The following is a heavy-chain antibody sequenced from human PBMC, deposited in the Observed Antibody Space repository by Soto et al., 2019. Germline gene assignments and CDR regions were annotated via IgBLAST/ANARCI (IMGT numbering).Heavy chain of an antibody. Sequence: LSLTCAIAGESVSSNTASWNWIRQSPSRGLEWLGRTYFRSKWYNDYAVSVKSRIIINPDTSNNQFSLQLNSVTPEDTAVYFCAKGDNLGPKTGYAFDPWGQGIMVTVSS. CDR3: AKGDNLGPKTGYAFDP. CDR1: GESVSSNTAS. D-gene: IGHD5-12*01. J-gene: IGHJ5*02. CDR2: TYFRSKWYN. V-gene: IGHV6-1*01.